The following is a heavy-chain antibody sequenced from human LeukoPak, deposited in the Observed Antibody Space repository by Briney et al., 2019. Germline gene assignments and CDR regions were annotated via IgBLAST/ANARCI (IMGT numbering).Heavy chain of an antibody. Sequence: GGSLRLSCAASGFTFDDYSMHWVRQAPGKGLEWVSLITWDGGTTYYADSVKGRFTISRDNSKNSLHLQMNSLRAEDTALYYCVKALGITSASMDVWGEGTTVTVSS. J-gene: IGHJ6*03. V-gene: IGHV3-43D*04. CDR3: VKALGITSASMDV. CDR2: ITWDGGTT. CDR1: GFTFDDYS. D-gene: IGHD1-20*01.